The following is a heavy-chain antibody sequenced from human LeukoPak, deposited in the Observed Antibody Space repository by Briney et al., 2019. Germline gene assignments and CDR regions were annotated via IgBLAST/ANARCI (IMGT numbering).Heavy chain of an antibody. J-gene: IGHJ3*02. CDR2: IGISSGYI. CDR3: ARGYDSGSYWGDAFDI. Sequence: GGSLRLSCAASGFTFSSYDMNWVRQAPGEGLEWVSSIGISSGYIYYADSVKGRFTISRDNAKNSLYLQMNSLRAEDTAVYYCARGYDSGSYWGDAFDIWGQGTLVTVSS. V-gene: IGHV3-21*04. D-gene: IGHD3-10*01. CDR1: GFTFSSYD.